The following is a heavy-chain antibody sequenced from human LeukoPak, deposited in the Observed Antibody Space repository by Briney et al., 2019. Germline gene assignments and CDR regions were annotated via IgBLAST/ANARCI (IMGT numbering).Heavy chain of an antibody. CDR3: ARGGSYYDSSGYYDAFDI. V-gene: IGHV1-2*02. Sequence: ASVKVSCKASGYTFTGYYMHWVRQAPGQGLEWMGWINPNRGGTNYAQKFQGGVTMTRDTSISTAYMELGRLRSDDTAVYYCARGGSYYDSSGYYDAFDIWGQGTMVTVSS. CDR2: INPNRGGT. J-gene: IGHJ3*02. D-gene: IGHD3-22*01. CDR1: GYTFTGYY.